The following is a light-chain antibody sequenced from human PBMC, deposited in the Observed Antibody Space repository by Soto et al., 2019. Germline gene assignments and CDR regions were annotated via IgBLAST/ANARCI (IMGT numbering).Light chain of an antibody. V-gene: IGKV1-5*03. CDR3: QQYNSFPT. J-gene: IGKJ1*01. CDR1: QSISSW. CDR2: KAS. Sequence: DIQMTQSPSTLSASVGDRVTITCRACQSISSWLAWYQQKPGKAPTLLIYKASSLESGVPSRFSGSGSGTECTLTISSLQPDDFATYYCQQYNSFPTFGQGTKVEIK.